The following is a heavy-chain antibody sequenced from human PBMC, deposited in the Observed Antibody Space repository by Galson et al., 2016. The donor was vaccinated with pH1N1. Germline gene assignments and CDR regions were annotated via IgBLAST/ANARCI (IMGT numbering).Heavy chain of an antibody. CDR3: ARLIGGGYNIREFDY. V-gene: IGHV5-51*03. Sequence: QSGAEVKKAGESLKISCKGSGYTFTTYWIAWVRQMPGKGLEWMGIVYPPDSDTSYSPSFEGQVTISTDKSISTAYLQWSSLKASDTAVYYWARLIGGGYNIREFDYWGQGTQVTVSS. D-gene: IGHD5-24*01. CDR1: GYTFTTYW. J-gene: IGHJ4*02. CDR2: VYPPDSDT.